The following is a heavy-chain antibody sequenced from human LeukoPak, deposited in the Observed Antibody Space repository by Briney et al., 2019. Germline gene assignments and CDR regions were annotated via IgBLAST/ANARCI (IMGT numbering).Heavy chain of an antibody. D-gene: IGHD3-10*01. CDR2: ISYDGSNK. Sequence: GRSLRLSCAASGFTFSSYAMHWVRQAPGKGLEWVAVISYDGSNKYYADSVKGRFTISRDNSKNTLYLQMSSLRAEDTAVYYCARDLGYGSGSSVGPRLDYWGQGTLVTVSS. J-gene: IGHJ4*02. CDR3: ARDLGYGSGSSVGPRLDY. CDR1: GFTFSSYA. V-gene: IGHV3-30-3*01.